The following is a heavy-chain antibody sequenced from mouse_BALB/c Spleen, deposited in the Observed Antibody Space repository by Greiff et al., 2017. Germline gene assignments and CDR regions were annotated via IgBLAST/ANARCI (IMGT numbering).Heavy chain of an antibody. J-gene: IGHJ2*01. D-gene: IGHD2-1*01. V-gene: IGHV5-6-3*01. CDR3: AKGNPYYFDY. CDR1: GFTFSSYG. Sequence: EVKLMESGGGLVQPGGSLKLSCAASGFTFSSYGMSWVRQTPDKRLELVATINSNGGSTYYPGSVKGRFTISRDNAKNTLYLQMSSLKSEDTAMYYCAKGNPYYFDYWGQGTTLTVSS. CDR2: INSNGGST.